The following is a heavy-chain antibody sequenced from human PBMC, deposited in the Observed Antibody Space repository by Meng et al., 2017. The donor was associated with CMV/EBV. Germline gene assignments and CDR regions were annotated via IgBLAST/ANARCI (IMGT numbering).Heavy chain of an antibody. CDR1: GFSLSVSGVG. Sequence: QITLKASRPTLVKPTQTLTLTCTFSGFSLSVSGVGVGWIRQPPGKALEWLALIYWDDDKRYSPSLKSRLTITKDTSKNQVVLTMTNMDPVDTATYYCAHRGRIAAAGTDWFDPWGQGTLVTVSS. J-gene: IGHJ5*02. CDR3: AHRGRIAAAGTDWFDP. D-gene: IGHD6-13*01. V-gene: IGHV2-5*02. CDR2: IYWDDDK.